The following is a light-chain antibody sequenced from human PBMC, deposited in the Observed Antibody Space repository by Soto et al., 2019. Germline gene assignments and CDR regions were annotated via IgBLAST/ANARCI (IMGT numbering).Light chain of an antibody. V-gene: IGLV2-23*02. J-gene: IGLJ1*01. CDR2: EVN. CDR3: CSYAGTTTYRGSTSYA. CDR1: SSDVGSYNL. Sequence: QSALTQPASVSGSPGQSITISCTGTSSDVGSYNLVSWYQQHPGKAPKLVIYEVNKRPSGLSNRFSGSKSGNTASLTISGLQAEDEADYFCCSYAGTTTYRGSTSYAFGTGTKLTVL.